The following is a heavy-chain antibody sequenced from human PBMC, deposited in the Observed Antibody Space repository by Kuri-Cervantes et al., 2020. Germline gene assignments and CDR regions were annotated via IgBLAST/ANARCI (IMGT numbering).Heavy chain of an antibody. CDR1: GFTFTSYG. V-gene: IGHV3-30*18. CDR2: ISYDGRNE. Sequence: GESLKISCAASGFTFTSYGMHWVRQAPGRGLEWVAIISYDGRNEYYADSVKGRFTISRDNSKNTLSLQMSSLRAEDTAVYYCAKGGYSSGWYFDYWGQGTLVTVSS. D-gene: IGHD6-19*01. J-gene: IGHJ4*02. CDR3: AKGGYSSGWYFDY.